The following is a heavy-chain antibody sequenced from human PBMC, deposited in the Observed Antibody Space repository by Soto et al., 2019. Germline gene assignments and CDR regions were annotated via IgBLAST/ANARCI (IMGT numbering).Heavy chain of an antibody. CDR1: CGSFTSNNW. J-gene: IGHJ4*02. V-gene: IGHV4-4*02. D-gene: IGHD1-7*01. Sequence: SESLSLTCAGSCGSFTSNNWWTWVRQPPGQGLEWIGEIYRTGSTNYNPSLKSRVTILLDKSENQFSLKVTSLTAADTAVYYCASRDPGTSVDYWGQGTLVTDSS. CDR3: ASRDPGTSVDY. CDR2: IYRTGST.